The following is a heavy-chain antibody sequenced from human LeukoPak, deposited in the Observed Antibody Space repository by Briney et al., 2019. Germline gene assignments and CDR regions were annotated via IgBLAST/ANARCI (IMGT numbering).Heavy chain of an antibody. D-gene: IGHD7-27*01. V-gene: IGHV3-7*01. Sequence: GGSLRLSCVASGFTFTSYWMSWVRQAPGKGLEWVANIKQDGSEKYYVDSVKGRFTISRDNAKNSLYLQMNSLRAEDTAMYYCARDINWGFDYWGQGTLVTVSS. CDR3: ARDINWGFDY. J-gene: IGHJ4*02. CDR1: GFTFTSYW. CDR2: IKQDGSEK.